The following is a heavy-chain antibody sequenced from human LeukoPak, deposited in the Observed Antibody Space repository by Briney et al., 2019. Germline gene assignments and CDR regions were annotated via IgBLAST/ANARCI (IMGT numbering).Heavy chain of an antibody. CDR1: GFTFSSYS. CDR3: ARGDSRGYYYTSGFDP. D-gene: IGHD3-22*01. J-gene: IGHJ5*02. Sequence: GGSLRLSCAASGFTFSSYSMNWVRQAPGKGLEWVSYISGSSNTIYYADSVKGRFTISRDNAKNTLHLQMNSLRAEDTAVYYCARGDSRGYYYTSGFDPWGQGTLVTVSS. V-gene: IGHV3-48*04. CDR2: ISGSSNTI.